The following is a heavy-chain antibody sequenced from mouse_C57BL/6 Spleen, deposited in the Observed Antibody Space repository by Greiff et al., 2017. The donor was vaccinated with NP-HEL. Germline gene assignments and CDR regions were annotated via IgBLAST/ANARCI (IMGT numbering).Heavy chain of an antibody. CDR1: GFTFSSYA. CDR2: ISDGGSYT. V-gene: IGHV5-4*01. CDR3: ARDGYYGSTYFSMDY. J-gene: IGHJ4*01. D-gene: IGHD1-1*01. Sequence: EVNVVESGGGLVKPGGSLKLSCAASGFTFSSYAMSWVRQTPEKRLEWVATISDGGSYTYYPDNVKGRFTISRDNAKNNLYLQMSHLKSEDTAMYYCARDGYYGSTYFSMDYWGQGTSVTVSS.